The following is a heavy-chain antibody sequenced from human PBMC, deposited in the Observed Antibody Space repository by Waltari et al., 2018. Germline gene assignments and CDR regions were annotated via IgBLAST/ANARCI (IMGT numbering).Heavy chain of an antibody. CDR2: INHDGSGK. CDR1: GFSFSSYW. D-gene: IGHD5-18*01. V-gene: IGHV3-7*01. J-gene: IGHJ4*02. Sequence: EVQLVESGGGLVQPGGSLRLSCATSGFSFSSYWMSWVRQASGKGLEWLANINHDGSGKFFLGSVKGRFTISRDNAKKSVYLQMNSLTGEDTAVYYCATSLDAAGNDWGQGTLVTVSS. CDR3: ATSLDAAGND.